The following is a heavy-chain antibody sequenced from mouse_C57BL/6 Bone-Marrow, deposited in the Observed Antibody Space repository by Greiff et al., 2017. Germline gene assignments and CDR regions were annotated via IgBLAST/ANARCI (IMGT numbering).Heavy chain of an antibody. Sequence: VHLVESGPGLVAPSQSLSITCTVSGFSLTSYAISWVRPPPGQGLEWLGVIWTGGGANYTSALKSTMSICKENSKRQVVLKMNSLQTDDTARYYCARNGWYYGPEAYWGKGTMVTVSA. J-gene: IGHJ3*01. CDR1: GFSLTSYA. CDR3: ARNGWYYGPEAY. D-gene: IGHD1-1*01. CDR2: IWTGGGA. V-gene: IGHV2-9-1*01.